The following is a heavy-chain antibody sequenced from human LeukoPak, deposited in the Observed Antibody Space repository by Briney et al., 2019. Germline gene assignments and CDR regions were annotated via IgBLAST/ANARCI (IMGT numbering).Heavy chain of an antibody. D-gene: IGHD6-19*01. J-gene: IGHJ4*02. CDR1: AYTFTSYG. CDR2: LSAYNGNT. CDR3: ARSRIAVAGTSDY. Sequence: VASVKVSCEASAYTFTSYGISWVRQAPGQGLEWMGWLSAYNGNTNSAQKFQGRVTMTTDTSTSTAYMELRSLRSDDTAVYYCARSRIAVAGTSDYWGQGTLVTVSS. V-gene: IGHV1-18*01.